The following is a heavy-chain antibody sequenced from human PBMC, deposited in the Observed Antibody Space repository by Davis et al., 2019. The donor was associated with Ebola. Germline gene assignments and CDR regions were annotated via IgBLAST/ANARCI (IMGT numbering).Heavy chain of an antibody. V-gene: IGHV5-51*01. CDR3: ARQVSSGWYTRGYWFDP. Sequence: GESLKISCKGSGYSFTSYWIGWVRQMPGKGLEWMGIIYPGDSDTRYSPSFQGQVTISADKSISTAYLQWSSLKASDTAMYYCARQVSSGWYTRGYWFDPWGQGTLVTVSS. CDR2: IYPGDSDT. D-gene: IGHD6-19*01. J-gene: IGHJ5*02. CDR1: GYSFTSYW.